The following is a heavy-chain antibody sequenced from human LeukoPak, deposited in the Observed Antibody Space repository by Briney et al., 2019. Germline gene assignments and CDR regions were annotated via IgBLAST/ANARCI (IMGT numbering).Heavy chain of an antibody. CDR1: GFTFSSYG. J-gene: IGHJ4*02. Sequence: PGRSLRLSCAASGFTFSSYGMHWVRQAPGKGREWVAVIWYDGSNKYYADSVKGRFTISRDNSKNTLYLQMNSLRAEDTAVYYCAKAGEYYDSSGYYDYWGQGTLVTVSS. CDR3: AKAGEYYDSSGYYDY. V-gene: IGHV3-33*06. D-gene: IGHD3-22*01. CDR2: IWYDGSNK.